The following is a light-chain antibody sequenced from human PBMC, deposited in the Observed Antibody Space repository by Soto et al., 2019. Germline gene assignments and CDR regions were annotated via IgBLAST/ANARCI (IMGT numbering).Light chain of an antibody. V-gene: IGKV3-15*01. CDR1: QSVSSN. Sequence: EIVMTQSPATLSVSPGERATLSCRASQSVSSNLAWYQQKPGQAPRLLIYGASTRATGIPARFSGSVSGTEFALTISSLQSEDFAVYYCQQYNNWPGLTFGGGTKVEIK. J-gene: IGKJ4*01. CDR2: GAS. CDR3: QQYNNWPGLT.